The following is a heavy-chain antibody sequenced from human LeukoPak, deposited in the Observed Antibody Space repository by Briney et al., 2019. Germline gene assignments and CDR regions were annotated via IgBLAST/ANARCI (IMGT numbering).Heavy chain of an antibody. D-gene: IGHD3-22*01. CDR3: AKDFQPNYYDSSAFDY. CDR1: GFTFDDYA. CDR2: ISWNSGSI. J-gene: IGHJ4*02. V-gene: IGHV3-9*01. Sequence: GGSLRLSCGASGFTFDDYAMHWVRQAPGKGLEWVSGISWNSGSIGYADSVKGRFTISRDNAKNSLYLQMNSLRAEDTALYYCAKDFQPNYYDSSAFDYWGQGTLVTVSS.